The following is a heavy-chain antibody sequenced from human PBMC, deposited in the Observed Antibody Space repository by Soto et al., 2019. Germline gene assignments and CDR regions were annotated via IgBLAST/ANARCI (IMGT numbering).Heavy chain of an antibody. CDR2: ISYDGSNK. J-gene: IGHJ4*02. Sequence: GGSLRLSCAASGFTFSSYGMHWVRQAPGKGLEWVAVISYDGSNKYYADSVKGRFTISRDNSKNTLYLQMNSLRADDTAVYYCAKALGELSPESYDYWGQGTLVTVSS. CDR3: AKALGELSPESYDY. CDR1: GFTFSSYG. D-gene: IGHD3-16*02. V-gene: IGHV3-30*18.